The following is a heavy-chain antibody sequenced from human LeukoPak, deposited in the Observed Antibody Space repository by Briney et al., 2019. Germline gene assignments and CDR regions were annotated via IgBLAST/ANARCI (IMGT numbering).Heavy chain of an antibody. V-gene: IGHV3-23*01. Sequence: GGSLRLSCAASGFTFSNFAMTWVRQAPGKGLEWVSTITGYGTDTYYADSVKGRFTISRDNSKNTLYLQMRSLRADDTAVYYCAGCTTVTMGLDWFDPWGQGALVTVSS. J-gene: IGHJ5*02. CDR2: ITGYGTDT. CDR3: AGCTTVTMGLDWFDP. D-gene: IGHD4-17*01. CDR1: GFTFSNFA.